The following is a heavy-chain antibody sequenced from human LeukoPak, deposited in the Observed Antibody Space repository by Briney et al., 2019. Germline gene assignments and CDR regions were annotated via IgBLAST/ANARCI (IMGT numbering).Heavy chain of an antibody. CDR2: ISDNGLRT. Sequence: PGGSVRLSCAASGLTFSNFGLNWVRQAPGKGLEWVAFISDNGLRTYYLESVKGLFTISRDYSKNTLYLQINGQRDEGRPVYYLVRERIGKYAIDYWGQGTLVTVSS. CDR1: GLTFSNFG. J-gene: IGHJ4*02. V-gene: IGHV3-30*05. CDR3: VRERIGKYAIDY. D-gene: IGHD2-2*01.